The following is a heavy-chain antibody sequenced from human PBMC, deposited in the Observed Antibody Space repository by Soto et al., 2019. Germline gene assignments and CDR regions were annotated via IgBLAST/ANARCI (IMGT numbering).Heavy chain of an antibody. CDR2: ISYDGSNK. Sequence: GGSLRLSCAASGFTFSSYAMHWVRQAPGKGLEWVAVISYDGSNKYYADSVKGRFTISRDNSKNTLYLQMNSLRAEDTAVYYCARSIVVGSKYYYGMDVWGQGTTVTVSS. J-gene: IGHJ6*02. V-gene: IGHV3-30-3*01. D-gene: IGHD3-22*01. CDR3: ARSIVVGSKYYYGMDV. CDR1: GFTFSSYA.